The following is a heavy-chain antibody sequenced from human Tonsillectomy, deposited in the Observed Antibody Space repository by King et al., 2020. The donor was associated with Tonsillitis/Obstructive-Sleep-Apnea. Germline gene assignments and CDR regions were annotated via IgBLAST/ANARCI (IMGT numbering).Heavy chain of an antibody. V-gene: IGHV3-30*18. CDR2: MSYDGSNK. D-gene: IGHD3-10*01. J-gene: IGHJ4*02. Sequence: VQLVESGGGVVQPGRSLRLSCAASGFTFSSYGMNWVRQAPGKGLEWVAVMSYDGSNKYYADSVKGRFTISRDNSKNTLYLQMNSLRAEDTAVYYCAKERENDYGSGSYYMGPDYWGQGTLVTVSS. CDR3: AKERENDYGSGSYYMGPDY. CDR1: GFTFSSYG.